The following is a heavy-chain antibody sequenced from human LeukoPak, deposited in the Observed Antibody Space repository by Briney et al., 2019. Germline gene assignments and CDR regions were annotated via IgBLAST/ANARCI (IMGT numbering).Heavy chain of an antibody. CDR3: ARDRRQWLVGGHRFDP. J-gene: IGHJ5*02. CDR2: ISAYNGNT. Sequence: ASVKVSCKASGYTFTSYGISWVRQAPGQGLEWMGWISAYNGNTNYAQKLQGRVTMTTDTSTSTAYMELRSLRSDDTAVYYCARDRRQWLVGGHRFDPWGQGTLVTVSS. CDR1: GYTFTSYG. V-gene: IGHV1-18*01. D-gene: IGHD6-19*01.